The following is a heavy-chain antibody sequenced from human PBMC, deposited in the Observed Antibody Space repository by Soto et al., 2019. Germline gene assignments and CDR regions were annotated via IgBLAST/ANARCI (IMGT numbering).Heavy chain of an antibody. J-gene: IGHJ6*02. Sequence: GGSLRLSCAASGFTFSSYAMHWVRQAPGKGLEWVAVISYDGSNKYYADSVKGRFTISRDNSKNTLYLQMNSLRAEDTAVYYCASGEVMDVWGQGTTVTVSS. V-gene: IGHV3-30-3*01. CDR2: ISYDGSNK. CDR1: GFTFSSYA. CDR3: ASGEVMDV.